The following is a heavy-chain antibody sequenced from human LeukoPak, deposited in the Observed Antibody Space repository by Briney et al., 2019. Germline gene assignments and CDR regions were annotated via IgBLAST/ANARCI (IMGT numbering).Heavy chain of an antibody. CDR2: IWYDGSNK. J-gene: IGHJ6*04. CDR1: GFTFSSYD. V-gene: IGHV3-33*01. Sequence: GGSLRLSCAASGFTFSSYDMHWVRQAPGKGLEWVAVIWYDGSNKYYADSVKGRFTISRDNSKNTLYLQMNSLRAEDTAVYYCARRGSGSYYNRMDVWGKGTTVTVSS. CDR3: ARRGSGSYYNRMDV. D-gene: IGHD3-10*01.